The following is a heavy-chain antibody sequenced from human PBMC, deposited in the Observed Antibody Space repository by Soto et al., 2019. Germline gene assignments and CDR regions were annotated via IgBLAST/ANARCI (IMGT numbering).Heavy chain of an antibody. J-gene: IGHJ3*01. CDR3: AHSYSSSPDDGFDV. D-gene: IGHD6-6*01. CDR1: GFSLSTRGVG. V-gene: IGHV2-5*02. Sequence: QITLKESGQTLVKPTQMLTLTCTFSGFSLSTRGVGVGWIRQPPGEALEWLALIYWDDDGGDSPSLRSRLTITKDTSKNQVVLTMTNMEPEDTGTYYCAHSYSSSPDDGFDVWGQGTRVTVSS. CDR2: IYWDDDG.